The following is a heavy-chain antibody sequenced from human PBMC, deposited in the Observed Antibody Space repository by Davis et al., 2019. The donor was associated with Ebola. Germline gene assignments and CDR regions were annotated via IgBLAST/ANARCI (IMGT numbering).Heavy chain of an antibody. J-gene: IGHJ3*01. D-gene: IGHD2-15*01. CDR1: GFTFSNYG. V-gene: IGHV3-23*01. CDR2: ISDSGGST. Sequence: GESLKISCAASGFTFSNYGMNWVRQAPGKGLEWVSGISDSGGSTHYADSVKGRFTISRDNSRNTLSLQMNSLRAEDTAVYYCARPYTSGQGNAFNVWGQGTMVTVSS. CDR3: ARPYTSGQGNAFNV.